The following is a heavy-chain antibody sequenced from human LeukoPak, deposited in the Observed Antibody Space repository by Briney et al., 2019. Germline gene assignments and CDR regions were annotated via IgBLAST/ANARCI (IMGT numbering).Heavy chain of an antibody. CDR1: GFTFSDYY. V-gene: IGHV3-11*01. CDR3: ARDREEWFGELSCAFDI. D-gene: IGHD3-10*01. J-gene: IGHJ3*02. CDR2: ISSSGSTI. Sequence: GGSLRLSCAASGFTFSDYYMSWNRQAPGKGLEWVSYISSSGSTIHYADSVKGRFTISRDNAKNSLYLQMNSLRAEDTALYYCARDREEWFGELSCAFDIWGQGTMVTVSS.